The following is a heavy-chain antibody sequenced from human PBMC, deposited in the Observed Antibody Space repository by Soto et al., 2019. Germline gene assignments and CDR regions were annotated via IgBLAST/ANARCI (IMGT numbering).Heavy chain of an antibody. Sequence: QVQLVQSGAEVKKPGASVKVSCKASGYTFTGYYMHWVRQAPGQGLEWMGWINPNSGGTNYAQKFQGWVTMTRDTSISAAYVELSRLRSDATAVYYCGRGAMVTYYYGMDVWGQGTTVTVSS. CDR2: INPNSGGT. D-gene: IGHD5-18*01. J-gene: IGHJ6*02. V-gene: IGHV1-2*04. CDR1: GYTFTGYY. CDR3: GRGAMVTYYYGMDV.